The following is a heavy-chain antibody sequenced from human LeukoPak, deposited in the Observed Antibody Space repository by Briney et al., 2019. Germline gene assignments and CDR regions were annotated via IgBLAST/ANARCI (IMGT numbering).Heavy chain of an antibody. CDR1: EFTFNNYW. Sequence: GGSLRLSCAASEFTFNNYWMSWVRQAPGKGLEWVADIKQDGSEKYYVDSVKGRFTISRDNAKNSLYLQMNSLRAEDTAVYYCARSRGPNTFGGVHDYWGQGTLVTVSS. CDR2: IKQDGSEK. J-gene: IGHJ4*02. CDR3: ARSRGPNTFGGVHDY. V-gene: IGHV3-7*03. D-gene: IGHD3-16*01.